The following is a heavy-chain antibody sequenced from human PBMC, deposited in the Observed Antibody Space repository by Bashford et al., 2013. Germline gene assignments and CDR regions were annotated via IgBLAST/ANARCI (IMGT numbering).Heavy chain of an antibody. Sequence: GSLRLSCAASGFTFSSYEMNWVRQAPGKGLEWVSYISSSGSSIYYTDSVKGRFTVSRDNANNSLYLQMNSLRAEDTAVYYCARDDKAPPGSFDSWGQGTLVTVSS. CDR1: GFTFSSYE. V-gene: IGHV3-48*03. CDR2: ISSSGSSI. D-gene: IGHD6-13*01. J-gene: IGHJ4*02. CDR3: ARDDKAPPGSFDS.